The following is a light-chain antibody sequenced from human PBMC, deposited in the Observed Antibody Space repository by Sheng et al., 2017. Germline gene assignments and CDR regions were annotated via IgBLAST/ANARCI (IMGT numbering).Light chain of an antibody. J-gene: IGKJ1*01. Sequence: DIQMTQSPSTLSASVGDTVSITCRASQTLDNWLAWYQHKPGKAPKVLIYKASSLESGVPSRFSGSGSGTEFTLTISSLQPVDFATYYCQQYNGYSWTFGQGTKVEIK. V-gene: IGKV1-5*03. CDR3: QQYNGYSWT. CDR2: KAS. CDR1: QTLDNW.